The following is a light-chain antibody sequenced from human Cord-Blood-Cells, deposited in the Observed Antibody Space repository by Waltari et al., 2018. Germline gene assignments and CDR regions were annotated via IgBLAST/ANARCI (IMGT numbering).Light chain of an antibody. Sequence: SYELTEPPSVAVSPGQTASIPFSGDNLGDKYACWYQQKPGQSPVLVIYQDSKRPPGIPDRFSGSNAGNTATLTISRTQAMDEADYYCQAWDSSTVVFGGGTKLTVL. J-gene: IGLJ2*01. CDR2: QDS. V-gene: IGLV3-1*01. CDR3: QAWDSSTVV. CDR1: NLGDKY.